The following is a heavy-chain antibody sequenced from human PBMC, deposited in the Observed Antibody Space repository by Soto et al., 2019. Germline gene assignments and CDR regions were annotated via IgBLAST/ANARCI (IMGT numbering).Heavy chain of an antibody. J-gene: IGHJ3*01. CDR1: GASINTYSINSYY. V-gene: IGHV4-59*01. D-gene: IGHD5-12*01. CDR2: IYDRGST. Sequence: SETLSLTFTVSGASINTYSINSYYWSWIRQSPGKGLEWIGYIYDRGSTNYSPSLMSRVSIAIDTSKNEFSLKLSSVTAADTAVYYCARPNCGYVAFDLWGQGTMVTVSS. CDR3: ARPNCGYVAFDL.